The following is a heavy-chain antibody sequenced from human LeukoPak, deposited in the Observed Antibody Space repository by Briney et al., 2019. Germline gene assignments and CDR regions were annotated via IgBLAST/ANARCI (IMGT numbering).Heavy chain of an antibody. Sequence: SETPFPTCPVSGGSLSKYYWRWIRQSPREGLGWVGNIYYSGSTNYKPSLKSRVTISVDTSQNQFFLKLSSVTAADTAMYYCARVLSRGGDCYSFDQWGQGTLVTVSS. D-gene: IGHD2-21*02. CDR2: IYYSGST. CDR1: GGSLSKYY. J-gene: IGHJ4*02. V-gene: IGHV4-59*01. CDR3: ARVLSRGGDCYSFDQ.